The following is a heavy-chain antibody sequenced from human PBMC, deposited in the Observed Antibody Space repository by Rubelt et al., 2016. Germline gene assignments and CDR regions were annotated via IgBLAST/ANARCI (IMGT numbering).Heavy chain of an antibody. D-gene: IGHD2-2*02. CDR2: ISWNSGSI. Sequence: VQPGRSLRLSCAASGFTFDDYAMHWVRQAPGKGLEWVSGISWNSGSIGYADSVKGRFTISRDNAKNSLYLQMNSLRAEDTAVYYCARARCPSSTSCYNGGSFDYWGQGTLVTVSS. J-gene: IGHJ4*02. V-gene: IGHV3-9*01. CDR3: ARARCPSSTSCYNGGSFDY. CDR1: GFTFDDYA.